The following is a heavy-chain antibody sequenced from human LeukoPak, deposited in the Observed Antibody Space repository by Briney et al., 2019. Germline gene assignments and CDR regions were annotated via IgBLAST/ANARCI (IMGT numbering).Heavy chain of an antibody. CDR3: ARDPLTRYFDWLLKDYYYGMDV. J-gene: IGHJ6*02. Sequence: GGSLRLSCAASGFTFSSYGMHWVRQAPGKGLEWVAVISYDGSNKYYADSVKGRFTISRDNSKNTLYLQMNSLRAEDTAVYYCARDPLTRYFDWLLKDYYYGMDVWGQGTTVTVSS. CDR2: ISYDGSNK. V-gene: IGHV3-30*03. CDR1: GFTFSSYG. D-gene: IGHD3-9*01.